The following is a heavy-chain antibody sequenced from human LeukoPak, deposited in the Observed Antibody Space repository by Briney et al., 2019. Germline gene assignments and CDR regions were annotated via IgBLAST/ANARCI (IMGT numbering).Heavy chain of an antibody. D-gene: IGHD2-8*01. Sequence: GGSLRLSCAASGFTFRSYGMHWVRQAPGKGLEWVAFIRYDGSNKYYADSVKGPFTISRDNSKNTLYLQMNSLRAEDTAVYYCAKDGVPSRYFGRNYFDYWGQGTLVTVSS. CDR3: AKDGVPSRYFGRNYFDY. V-gene: IGHV3-30*02. J-gene: IGHJ4*02. CDR2: IRYDGSNK. CDR1: GFTFRSYG.